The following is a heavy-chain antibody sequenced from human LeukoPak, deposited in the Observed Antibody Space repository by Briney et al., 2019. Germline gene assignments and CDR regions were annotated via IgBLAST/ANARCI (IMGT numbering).Heavy chain of an antibody. D-gene: IGHD4-23*01. J-gene: IGHJ4*02. CDR2: ISWDSATT. V-gene: IGHV3-43*01. Sequence: PGGSLTLSCAASGFSFDDYTMHWVRQAPGKGLEWVSLISWDSATTYYADSVKDRFTISRDNSKNSLYLQMNSLTTDDTALYYCTKKGYGGRSGGAYFDFWGQGTMVTVSS. CDR1: GFSFDDYT. CDR3: TKKGYGGRSGGAYFDF.